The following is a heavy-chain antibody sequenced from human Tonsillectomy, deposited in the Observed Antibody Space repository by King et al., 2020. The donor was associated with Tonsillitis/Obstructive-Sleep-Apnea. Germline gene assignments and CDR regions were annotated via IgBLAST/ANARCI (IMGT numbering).Heavy chain of an antibody. J-gene: IGHJ4*02. CDR3: ARDTYSGSYSNPAKFDY. V-gene: IGHV1-69*01. Sequence: VQLVESGAEVKKPGSSVKVSCKASGGTFSSYAISCVRQAPGQGLEWMGGIIPSFGTANYAQKFQGRVTITADESTRTAYMGLSSLRSEETAVYDCARDTYSGSYSNPAKFDYWGQGTLVTVSS. CDR2: IIPSFGTA. CDR1: GGTFSSYA. D-gene: IGHD1-26*01.